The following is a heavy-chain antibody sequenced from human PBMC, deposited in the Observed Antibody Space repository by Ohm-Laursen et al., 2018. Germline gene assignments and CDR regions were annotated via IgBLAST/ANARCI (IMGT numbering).Heavy chain of an antibody. J-gene: IGHJ4*02. Sequence: SQTLSLTCTFSGFSLSTSGVGVGWIRQPPGKALEWLALIYWNDDKRYSPSLKSRLTITKDTSKNQVVLTMTNMDPVDTATYYCAHPLYDSSGLYFDYWGQGTLVTVSS. CDR3: AHPLYDSSGLYFDY. D-gene: IGHD3-22*01. CDR2: IYWNDDK. V-gene: IGHV2-5*01. CDR1: GFSLSTSGVG.